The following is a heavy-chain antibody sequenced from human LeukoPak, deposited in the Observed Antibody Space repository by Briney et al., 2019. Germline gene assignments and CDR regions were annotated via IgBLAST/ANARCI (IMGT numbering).Heavy chain of an antibody. CDR2: TYYRSKSYN. CDR3: AQGGAAAGFDY. V-gene: IGHV6-1*01. Sequence: SQTLSLTCGISGDSVSSNSAVWNWIRQSPSRGLEWLGKTYYRSKSYNDYAESVKSRITVNPDTSKNQFSLQLNSVTPEDTAVYYCAQGGAAAGFDYWGQGTLVT. J-gene: IGHJ4*02. CDR1: GDSVSSNSAV. D-gene: IGHD6-25*01.